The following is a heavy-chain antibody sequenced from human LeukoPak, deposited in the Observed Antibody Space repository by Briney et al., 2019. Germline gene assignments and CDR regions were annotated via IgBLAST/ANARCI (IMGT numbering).Heavy chain of an antibody. V-gene: IGHV3-30-3*01. D-gene: IGHD4-11*01. CDR3: ARDVGLATVTTGGH. J-gene: IGHJ4*02. Sequence: PGGSLRLSRAASGFTFSSYTMHWVRQAPGKGLEWAAVISYDGNNKYYADSVKGRFTISRDNSKNTLYLQMNSLRAEDTAVYYCARDVGLATVTTGGHWGQGTLVTVSS. CDR1: GFTFSSYT. CDR2: ISYDGNNK.